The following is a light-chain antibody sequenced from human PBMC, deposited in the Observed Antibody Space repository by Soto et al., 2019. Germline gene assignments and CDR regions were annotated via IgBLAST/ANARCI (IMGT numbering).Light chain of an antibody. J-gene: IGKJ3*01. Sequence: EIVMTQSPATLSVSPGERVTLSCRASQSISSNLAWYQQKPAQAPRILIYDASTRTTGIPARFRCSGSGTEFTLTISSLQSEDVAVYYCQQYNNGPPETFGPGTKVDIK. CDR2: DAS. CDR3: QQYNNGPPET. CDR1: QSISSN. V-gene: IGKV3-15*01.